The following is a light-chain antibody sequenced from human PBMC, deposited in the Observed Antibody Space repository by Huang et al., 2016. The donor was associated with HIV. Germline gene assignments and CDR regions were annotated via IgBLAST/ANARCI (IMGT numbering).Light chain of an antibody. CDR1: QSVNSD. CDR3: QQYNDWPPLT. CDR2: GAS. J-gene: IGKJ4*01. V-gene: IGKV3-15*01. Sequence: EIEMTQSPAILSVSPGERATLSCRASQSVNSDLAWYLQKPGQAPRLLIYGASTRAIGIPPKFNGTGSGTEFSLSISNLQSDDFGVYYCQQYNDWPPLTFGGGTKVEI.